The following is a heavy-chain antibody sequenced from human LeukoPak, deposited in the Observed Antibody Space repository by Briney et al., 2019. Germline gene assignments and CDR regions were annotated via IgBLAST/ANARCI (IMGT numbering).Heavy chain of an antibody. J-gene: IGHJ4*02. CDR3: ARLGTRQMLEY. CDR1: EFTFNSYW. Sequence: GGSLRLSCAASEFTFNSYWMSWVRQAPGKGLEWVANIKQDGGQIYYLDSVKGRFTVSRDNAKNSLYLQMNSLRAEDTAVYYCARLGTRQMLEYWGQGTLVTVSS. CDR2: IKQDGGQI. V-gene: IGHV3-7*01. D-gene: IGHD1-1*01.